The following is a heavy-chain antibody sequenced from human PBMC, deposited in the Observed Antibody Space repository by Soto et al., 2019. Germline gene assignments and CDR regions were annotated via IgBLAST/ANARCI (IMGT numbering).Heavy chain of an antibody. CDR1: GFSVTNNY. CDR2: IDIGGNT. Sequence: EVQVVESGGGLVQPGGSLRLSCAASGFSVTNNYMNWVRQAPGKGLERVSIIDIGGNTYYADSVKHRFTISRDNSRNTLYLHMDSLRAEDTAVYYCARGRGSTGYLGREHYFAYCGQGTLVTVSP. CDR3: ARGRGSTGYLGREHYFAY. J-gene: IGHJ4*02. V-gene: IGHV3-66*01. D-gene: IGHD2-2*01.